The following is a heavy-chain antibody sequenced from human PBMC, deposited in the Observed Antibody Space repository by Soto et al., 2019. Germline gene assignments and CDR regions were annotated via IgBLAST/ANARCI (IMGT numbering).Heavy chain of an antibody. D-gene: IGHD3-22*01. Sequence: GASVKVSCKASGYTFDIYGISWVRQVPGKGPEWMGWISADNGDTKYAQRMQGRVTMTTDTATSTAYMELRSLRSDDTAVYYCARDRSYYYDSSGYPFDLWGQGTLVTVSS. V-gene: IGHV1-18*01. CDR3: ARDRSYYYDSSGYPFDL. CDR2: ISADNGDT. CDR1: GYTFDIYG. J-gene: IGHJ4*02.